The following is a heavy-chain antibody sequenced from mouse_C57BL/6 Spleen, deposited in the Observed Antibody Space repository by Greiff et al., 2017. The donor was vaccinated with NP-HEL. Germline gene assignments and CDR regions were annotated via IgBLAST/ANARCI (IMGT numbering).Heavy chain of an antibody. Sequence: EVKVVESEGGLVQPGSSMKLSCTASGFTFSDYYMAWVRQVPEKGLEWVANINYDGSSTYYLDSLKSRFIISRDNAKNILYLQMSSLKSEDTATYYCARDAGGFAYWGQGTLVTVSA. V-gene: IGHV5-16*01. CDR1: GFTFSDYY. J-gene: IGHJ3*01. CDR3: ARDAGGFAY. CDR2: INYDGSST.